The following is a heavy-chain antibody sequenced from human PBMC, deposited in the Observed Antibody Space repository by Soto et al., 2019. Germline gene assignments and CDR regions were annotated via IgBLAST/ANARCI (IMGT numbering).Heavy chain of an antibody. CDR3: AKNQGVELVPLATVDWFDP. CDR1: GFIFEDFG. D-gene: IGHD1-26*01. CDR2: ISGSGFKK. J-gene: IGHJ5*02. Sequence: GGSLRLSCAASGFIFEDFGMSWVRQSPGKGLEWISSISGSGFKKYYADSVKGRFTISRDNSKSTVYLELNNLSAEDTAVYHCAKNQGVELVPLATVDWFDPWGQGSVVTVS. V-gene: IGHV3-23*01.